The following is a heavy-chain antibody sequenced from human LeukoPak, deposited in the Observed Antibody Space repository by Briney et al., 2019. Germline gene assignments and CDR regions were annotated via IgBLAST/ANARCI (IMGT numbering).Heavy chain of an antibody. CDR3: AKDTRTGYSSSWYGEYYFDY. CDR2: ISYDGSNK. J-gene: IGHJ4*02. D-gene: IGHD6-13*01. V-gene: IGHV3-30*18. CDR1: GFTFSSYG. Sequence: PGGSLRLSCAASGFTFSSYGMHWVRQAPGKGLEWVAVISYDGSNKYYADSVKGRFTISGENSKNTLYLQMNSLRAEDTAVYYCAKDTRTGYSSSWYGEYYFDYWGQGTLVTVSS.